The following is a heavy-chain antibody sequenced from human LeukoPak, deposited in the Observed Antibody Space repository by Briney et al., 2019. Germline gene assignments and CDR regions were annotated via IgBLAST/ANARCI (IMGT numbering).Heavy chain of an antibody. CDR3: ARVPGVRHFDY. CDR1: GASISSGAYD. J-gene: IGHJ4*02. Sequence: SQTLSLTCTVSGASISSGAYDWIWIRQCPGKGLEWIGHIFLSGTTFFNPSLKSRLTISAHMSKNQFSLTLTSVTAADTAVYYCARVPGVRHFDYWGQGTLVTVTS. V-gene: IGHV4-31*03. CDR2: IFLSGTT.